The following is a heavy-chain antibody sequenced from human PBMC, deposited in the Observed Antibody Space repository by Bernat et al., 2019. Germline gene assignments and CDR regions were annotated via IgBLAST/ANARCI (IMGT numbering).Heavy chain of an antibody. D-gene: IGHD3-16*01. V-gene: IGHV3-48*01. CDR3: ARDIWGSGRGY. CDR1: GFTFTSYS. Sequence: EVQLVESGGGLVQPGGSLRLSCVVSGFTFTSYSMNWVRPAPGKGLEWVSYMSSGSSTIYYAESVKGRFTISRDNGKNSLYLQMNSLRAEDTAVYYCARDIWGSGRGYWGQGTLVTVSS. J-gene: IGHJ4*02. CDR2: MSSGSSTI.